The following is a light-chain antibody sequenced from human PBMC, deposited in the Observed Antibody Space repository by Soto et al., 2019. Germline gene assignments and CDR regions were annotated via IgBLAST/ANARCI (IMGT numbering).Light chain of an antibody. V-gene: IGKV3-20*01. Sequence: EIGLTQSPGTLSLAPGERATLSCRASQSVSSSYFAWYQQKPGQAPRLLIYGASSRATGIPDRFSGSGSGTDFTLTISSLEPEDFAVYYCQQYGSSPGTFGQGTKVEIK. J-gene: IGKJ1*01. CDR1: QSVSSSY. CDR2: GAS. CDR3: QQYGSSPGT.